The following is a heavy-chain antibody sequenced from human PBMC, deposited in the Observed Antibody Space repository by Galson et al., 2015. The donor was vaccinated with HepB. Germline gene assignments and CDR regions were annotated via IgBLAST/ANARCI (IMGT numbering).Heavy chain of an antibody. CDR3: ARDGSLVVTLAGAVSAFDI. Sequence: SLRLSCAASGFTFSSYSMNWVRQAPGKGLEWVSSISSSSSYIYYADSVKGRFTISRDNAKNSLYLQMNSLRAEDTAVYYCARDGSLVVTLAGAVSAFDIWGQGTMVTVSS. CDR2: ISSSSSYI. D-gene: IGHD2-21*02. V-gene: IGHV3-21*01. CDR1: GFTFSSYS. J-gene: IGHJ3*02.